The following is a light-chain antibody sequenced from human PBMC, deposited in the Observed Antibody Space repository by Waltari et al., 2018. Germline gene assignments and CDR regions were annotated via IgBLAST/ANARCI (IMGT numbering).Light chain of an antibody. J-gene: IGLJ2*01. CDR1: DSDIGSYKY. V-gene: IGLV2-14*01. CDR2: DVY. CDR3: SSYTSISTVI. Sequence: SALTQPASVSGSPGESITISCTGTDSDIGSYKYVSWYHQYPGKAPKLLIYDVYARPSGVSNRFSGSKSVNTASLTISGLQAEDEAEYVCSSYTSISTVIFGGGTKVSVL.